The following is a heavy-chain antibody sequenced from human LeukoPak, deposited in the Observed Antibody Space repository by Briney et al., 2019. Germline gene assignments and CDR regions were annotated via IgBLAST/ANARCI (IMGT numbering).Heavy chain of an antibody. CDR1: GYTFTSYA. CDR3: ARDTSYSGYDPFDY. Sequence: ASVKVSCKASGYTFTSYAMNWVRQAPGQGLEWMGWINPNSGGTNYAQKFQGRVTMTRDTSISTAYMELSRLKSDDTAVYYCARDTSYSGYDPFDYWGQGTLLTVSS. D-gene: IGHD5-12*01. V-gene: IGHV1-2*02. CDR2: INPNSGGT. J-gene: IGHJ4*02.